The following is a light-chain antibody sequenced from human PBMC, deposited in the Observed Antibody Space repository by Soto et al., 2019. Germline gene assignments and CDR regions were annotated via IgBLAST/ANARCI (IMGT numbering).Light chain of an antibody. Sequence: DIVMTQSPDSLAMSLGERATINCKSSQSVLYSSNNKNYLAWYQQKPGQPPKLLIYWASTRASGVPDRFNGSGSGTDFTLTISTRQAEDVAVDYCQQCYTTPLTFGGGTKVEIK. J-gene: IGKJ4*02. V-gene: IGKV4-1*01. CDR3: QQCYTTPLT. CDR1: QSVLYSSNNKNY. CDR2: WAS.